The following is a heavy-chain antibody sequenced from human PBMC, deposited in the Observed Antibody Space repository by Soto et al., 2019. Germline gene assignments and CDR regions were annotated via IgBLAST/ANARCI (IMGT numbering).Heavy chain of an antibody. CDR1: GFTFSSYA. Sequence: GGSLRLSCAASGFTFSSYAMSWVRQAPGKRLEWVSSISAIGDRVYHADSVKGRFTVSRDNSKNTLYLQMNSLRAEDTAVYYCARFSRRAGDCTQDLWGRGNLVTVSS. J-gene: IGHJ5*02. V-gene: IGHV3-23*01. D-gene: IGHD2-21*02. CDR2: ISAIGDRV. CDR3: ARFSRRAGDCTQDL.